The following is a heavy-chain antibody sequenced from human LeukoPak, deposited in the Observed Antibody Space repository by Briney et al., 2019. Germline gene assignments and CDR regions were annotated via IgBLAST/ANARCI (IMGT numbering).Heavy chain of an antibody. D-gene: IGHD6-13*01. CDR3: AREGSSGWYTLRPSNWFDP. CDR2: INPNSGGT. J-gene: IGHJ5*02. Sequence: ASVKVSCKASGYTFTGYYMHWVRQAPGQGLEWMGWINPNSGGTNYAQKFQGRVTMTRDTSISTAYMELSRLRSDDTAVYYCAREGSSGWYTLRPSNWFDPWGQGTLVTVSS. CDR1: GYTFTGYY. V-gene: IGHV1-2*02.